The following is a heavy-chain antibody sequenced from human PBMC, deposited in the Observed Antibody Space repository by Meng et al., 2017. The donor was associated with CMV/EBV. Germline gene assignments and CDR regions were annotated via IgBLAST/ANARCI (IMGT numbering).Heavy chain of an antibody. D-gene: IGHD3-10*01. Sequence: AEWKKLGASWKVSSKASGYISTSYGISWVRQAPGQGLEWMGWIREYNGNTNYAQKRQCRGTMTTDTSTSTGYMELRTLRSDDTGVYYGARDRTMVRGVTGYWGHCTLVTVSS. CDR3: ARDRTMVRGVTGY. CDR2: IREYNGNT. V-gene: IGHV1-18*04. J-gene: IGHJ1*01. CDR1: GYISTSYG.